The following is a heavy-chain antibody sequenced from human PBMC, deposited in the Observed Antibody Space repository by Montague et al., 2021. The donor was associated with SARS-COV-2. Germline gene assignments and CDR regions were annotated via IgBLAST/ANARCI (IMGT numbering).Heavy chain of an antibody. CDR1: GFTFSSYS. Sequence: SLRLSCAASGFTFSSYSMNWVRQAPGKGLEWVSYISSSSSTIYYADSVKGRFTISRDNAKNSLYLQMNSLRAEDTAVYYCAREVRGRIVVVIAIPYYYFDYWGQGTLVTVSS. D-gene: IGHD2-21*01. J-gene: IGHJ4*02. V-gene: IGHV3-48*04. CDR2: ISSSSSTI. CDR3: AREVRGRIVVVIAIPYYYFDY.